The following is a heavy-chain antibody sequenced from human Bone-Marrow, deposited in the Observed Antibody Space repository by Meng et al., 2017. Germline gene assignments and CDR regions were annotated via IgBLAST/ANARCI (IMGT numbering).Heavy chain of an antibody. CDR3: TSLRIVASDDWFDP. Sequence: GESLKISCAASGFTFSSYAMHWVRQASGKGLEWVGRIRSKANSYATAYAASVKGRFTISRDDSKNTAYLQMNSLKTEDTAVYYCTSLRIVASDDWFDPWGQGTLVTVSS. D-gene: IGHD5-12*01. J-gene: IGHJ5*02. CDR1: GFTFSSYA. V-gene: IGHV3-73*01. CDR2: IRSKANSYAT.